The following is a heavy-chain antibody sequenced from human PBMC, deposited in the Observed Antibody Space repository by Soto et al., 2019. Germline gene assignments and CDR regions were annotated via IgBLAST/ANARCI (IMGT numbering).Heavy chain of an antibody. CDR3: ARGPDPTYFDY. CDR1: GYTFTNYG. Sequence: QVQLVQSGGEVAKPGASVKVSCKASGYTFTNYGINWVRQAPGLGLEWMGWINVYNGKTNYAQKFQARVTMTTDTSTNSVYMELRSPRSDDTAVYYCARGPDPTYFDYWGQGSLVIVSS. V-gene: IGHV1-18*01. CDR2: INVYNGKT. J-gene: IGHJ4*02.